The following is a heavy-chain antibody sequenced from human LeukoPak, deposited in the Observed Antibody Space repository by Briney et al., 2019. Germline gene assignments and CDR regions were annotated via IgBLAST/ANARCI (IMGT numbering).Heavy chain of an antibody. V-gene: IGHV1-46*01. Sequence: GASVKVSCKASGYTFTSYYMHWVRQAPGQGLEWMGIINPSGGSTNYAQKFQGRVTMTRDTSTRTVYMELRNLRSEDTAVYYCARDHATIGKYDYWGQGTLVTVSS. CDR1: GYTFTSYY. D-gene: IGHD3-9*01. CDR3: ARDHATIGKYDY. CDR2: INPSGGST. J-gene: IGHJ4*02.